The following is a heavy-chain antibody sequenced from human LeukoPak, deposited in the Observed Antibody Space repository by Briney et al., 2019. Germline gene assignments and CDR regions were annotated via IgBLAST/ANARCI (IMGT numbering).Heavy chain of an antibody. CDR2: IYYSGST. V-gene: IGHV4-39*01. D-gene: IGHD1-14*01. Sequence: SETLSLTCTVSGGSISSSSYYWGWIRQPPGKGLEWIGSIYYSGSTYYNASLKSRVTISVDTSKNQFSLKLSSVTAADTAVYYCARHTTYLANFDYWGQGTLVTVSS. J-gene: IGHJ4*02. CDR3: ARHTTYLANFDY. CDR1: GGSISSSSYY.